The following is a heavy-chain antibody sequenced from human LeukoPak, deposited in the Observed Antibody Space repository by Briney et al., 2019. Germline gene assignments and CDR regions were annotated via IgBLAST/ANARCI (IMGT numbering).Heavy chain of an antibody. CDR3: ARDRGYCSSTSCPYYFDY. CDR2: INPNSGGT. Sequence: GASVKVSCKASGYTFTGYYMHWVRQAPGQGLEWMGWINPNSGGTNYAQKFQGRVTMTRDTSISTAYMELSGLRSDDTAVYYCARDRGYCSSTSCPYYFDYWGQGTLVTVSS. D-gene: IGHD2-2*01. CDR1: GYTFTGYY. J-gene: IGHJ4*02. V-gene: IGHV1-2*02.